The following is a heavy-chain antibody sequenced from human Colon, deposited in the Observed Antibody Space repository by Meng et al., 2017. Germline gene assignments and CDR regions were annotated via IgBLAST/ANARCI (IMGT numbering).Heavy chain of an antibody. J-gene: IGHJ4*02. D-gene: IGHD3-16*01. Sequence: GPLQGAGPGLVRPSDTLSLICAVAGASVGSPDHQWGWVRQPPGKGLEWIGYARIDYANTNYNPSLKSRVNVSLDTSKNQFSLNVRSVTAADTAVYYCARDYWGSLDFWGQGILVTVSS. V-gene: IGHV4-61*08. CDR1: GASVGSPDHQ. CDR2: ARIDYANT. CDR3: ARDYWGSLDF.